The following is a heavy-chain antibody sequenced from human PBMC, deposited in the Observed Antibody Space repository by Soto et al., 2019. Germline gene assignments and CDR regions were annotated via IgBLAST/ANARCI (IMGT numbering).Heavy chain of an antibody. CDR2: ISYDASDE. CDR3: AKERYEWLVPTPFDY. J-gene: IGHJ4*02. V-gene: IGHV3-30*18. Sequence: QVQLVESGGGVVQPGRSLRLSCAASGFTFSDYAMHWVRQAPGKGLEWVASISYDASDEYYADSVKGRVTISRDNTENTLYLQMNSLRAEDTAVFYCAKERYEWLVPTPFDYWGQGTLVTVSS. D-gene: IGHD6-19*01. CDR1: GFTFSDYA.